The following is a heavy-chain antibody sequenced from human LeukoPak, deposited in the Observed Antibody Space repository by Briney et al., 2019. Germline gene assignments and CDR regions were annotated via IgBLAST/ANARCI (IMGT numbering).Heavy chain of an antibody. V-gene: IGHV3-7*01. CDR3: ARGSEWSSGVSDY. Sequence: PGGSLRLSCAASGFTFSRFWMSWVRQVPGKGLEWVANIKQDGSETYYVDSVKGRFTISRDNAKNSLYLQMNSLRAEDTAVYYCARGSEWSSGVSDYWGQGTLVTVSS. D-gene: IGHD3-3*01. J-gene: IGHJ4*02. CDR2: IKQDGSET. CDR1: GFTFSRFW.